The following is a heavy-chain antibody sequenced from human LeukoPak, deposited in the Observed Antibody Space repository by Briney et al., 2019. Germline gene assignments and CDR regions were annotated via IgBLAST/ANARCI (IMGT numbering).Heavy chain of an antibody. CDR3: ARERGGYSYSDY. Sequence: GASVKVSCKASGYTFSSYGISWVRQAPGQGLEWMGWINTYNGNTNYAQKLQSRVTMTTDTSTSTAYMELRSLRSDDTAVYYCARERGGYSYSDYWAQGTLVIVS. CDR1: GYTFSSYG. D-gene: IGHD5-18*01. V-gene: IGHV1-18*01. CDR2: INTYNGNT. J-gene: IGHJ4*02.